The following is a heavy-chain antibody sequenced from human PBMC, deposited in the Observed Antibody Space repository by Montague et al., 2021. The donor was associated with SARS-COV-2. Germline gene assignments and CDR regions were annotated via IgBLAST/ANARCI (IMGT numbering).Heavy chain of an antibody. D-gene: IGHD3-22*01. J-gene: IGHJ5*02. CDR3: ARGPRITRIVVGITDICFDP. Sequence: KKNSGSTNYNPSLKSRVTTSVDTSKNQFSLKLTSVTAADTAVYYCARGPRITRIVVGITDICFDPGGPVTLVNV. CDR2: KKNSGST. V-gene: IGHV4-34*01.